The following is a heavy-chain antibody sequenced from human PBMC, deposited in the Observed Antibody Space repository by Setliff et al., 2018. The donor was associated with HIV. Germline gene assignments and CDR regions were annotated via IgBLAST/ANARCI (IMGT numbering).Heavy chain of an antibody. V-gene: IGHV4-39*01. D-gene: IGHD3-22*01. CDR2: IYYSGST. CDR1: GGSISNSRYY. J-gene: IGHJ5*02. Sequence: PSETLSLTCTVSGGSISNSRYYWSWIRQPPGKGLEWIGSIYYSGSTYYNPSLKSRVTISVDTSKNQFSLKLSSVTAADAAVYYCASRVYYYDSSGYLREEGFDPWGQGTLVTVYS. CDR3: ASRVYYYDSSGYLREEGFDP.